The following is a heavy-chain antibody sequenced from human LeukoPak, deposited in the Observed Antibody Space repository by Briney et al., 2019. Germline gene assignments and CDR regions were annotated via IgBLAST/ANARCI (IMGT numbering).Heavy chain of an antibody. CDR1: GGSFSGYY. D-gene: IGHD3-3*01. Sequence: SSETLSLTCAVYGGSFSGYYWSWIRQPPGKGLEWIGEINHSGSTNYNPSLKSRVTISVDTSKNQFSLKLGSVTAVDTAVYYCAKRRFLEWLSPHAFDIWGQGTMVTVSS. J-gene: IGHJ3*02. V-gene: IGHV4-34*01. CDR2: INHSGST. CDR3: AKRRFLEWLSPHAFDI.